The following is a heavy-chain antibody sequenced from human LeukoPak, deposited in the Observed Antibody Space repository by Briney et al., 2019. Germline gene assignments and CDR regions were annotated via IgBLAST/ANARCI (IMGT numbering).Heavy chain of an antibody. CDR3: ARGFSSGWHQPPDY. CDR2: LNPNSGAT. D-gene: IGHD6-19*01. J-gene: IGHJ4*02. Sequence: ASVTVSCKASGYTFTDYYLHWVRQAPGQGLEWMGWLNPNSGATNSAANFQGRVTMTRDTSITTAYLRMTFLTSDDTAFYYCARGFSSGWHQPPDYWGQGALVTVSS. CDR1: GYTFTDYY. V-gene: IGHV1-2*02.